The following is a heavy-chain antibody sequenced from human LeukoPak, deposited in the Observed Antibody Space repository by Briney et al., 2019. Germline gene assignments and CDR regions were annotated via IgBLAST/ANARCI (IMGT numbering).Heavy chain of an antibody. V-gene: IGHV4-59*01. CDR1: GGSISSYY. CDR3: ARVGIYYDSSSFDP. CDR2: IYYSGST. D-gene: IGHD3-22*01. Sequence: TSETLSLTCTVSGGSISSYYWSWIRQPPGKGLEWIGYIYYSGSTNYNPSLKSRVTISVDTSKNQFSLKLSSVRAADTAVYYCARVGIYYDSSSFDPWGQGTLVTVSS. J-gene: IGHJ5*02.